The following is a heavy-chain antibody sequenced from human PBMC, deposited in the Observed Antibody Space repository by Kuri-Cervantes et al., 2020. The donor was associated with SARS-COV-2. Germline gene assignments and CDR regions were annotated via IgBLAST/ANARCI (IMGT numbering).Heavy chain of an antibody. J-gene: IGHJ4*02. Sequence: SETLSLTCAFYGESFSGYYWNWIRQSPGKGLEWIGEVNHRGSTNYNPSLKSRVTISVDTSSKQFSLKLSSVTAADTAVYYCARVITMVRGGPYYFDYWGQGTLVTVSS. CDR2: VNHRGST. V-gene: IGHV4-34*01. CDR1: GESFSGYY. D-gene: IGHD3-10*01. CDR3: ARVITMVRGGPYYFDY.